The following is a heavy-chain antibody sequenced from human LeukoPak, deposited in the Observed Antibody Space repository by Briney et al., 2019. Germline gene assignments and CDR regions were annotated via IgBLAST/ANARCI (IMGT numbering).Heavy chain of an antibody. CDR2: ISGSGGST. CDR1: GSSFSSYA. D-gene: IGHD3-16*01. J-gene: IGHJ4*02. V-gene: IGHV3-23*01. Sequence: GGSLRLSCAASGSSFSSYAMNWVRQAPGKGLEWVSIISGSGGSTYYADSVKGRFTISRDNSKNTLYLQMNSLRAEDTAIYYCTKDLRWGDYWGQGTLVTVSS. CDR3: TKDLRWGDY.